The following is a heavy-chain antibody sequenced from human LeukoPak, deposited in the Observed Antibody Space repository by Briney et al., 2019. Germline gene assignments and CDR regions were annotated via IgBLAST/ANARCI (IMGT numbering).Heavy chain of an antibody. D-gene: IGHD2-21*01. CDR3: ARGQGFVGFDP. V-gene: IGHV4-59*01. J-gene: IGHJ5*02. CDR2: IYYSGST. Sequence: PSETLSLTCTVSGGSISSYYWSWIRQPPGKGLEWIGYIYYSGSTNYNPSLKSRVTISVDTSKNQFSLKLSSVTAADTAVYYCARGQGFVGFDPWGQGTLVTVSS. CDR1: GGSISSYY.